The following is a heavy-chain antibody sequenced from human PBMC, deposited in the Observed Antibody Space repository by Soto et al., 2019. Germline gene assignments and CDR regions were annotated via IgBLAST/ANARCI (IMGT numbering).Heavy chain of an antibody. V-gene: IGHV4-39*01. CDR2: IYYSGST. CDR3: AIHVYYYDSSGYYGNDAFDI. D-gene: IGHD3-22*01. J-gene: IGHJ3*02. CDR1: GGSISSSSYY. Sequence: SETLSLTCTVSGGSISSSSYYWGWIRQPPGKGLEWIGSIYYSGSTYYNPSLKSRVTISVDTSKKQFSLKLSSVTAADTAVYYCAIHVYYYDSSGYYGNDAFDIWGQGTMVTVSS.